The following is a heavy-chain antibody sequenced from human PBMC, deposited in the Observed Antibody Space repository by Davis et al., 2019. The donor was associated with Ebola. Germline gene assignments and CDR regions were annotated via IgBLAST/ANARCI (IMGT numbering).Heavy chain of an antibody. V-gene: IGHV1-69*06. Sequence: AASVKVSCKASGGTFSSYAISWVRQAPGQGLEWMGGIIPIFGTANYAQKFQGRVTITADKSTSTAYMELSSLRSEDTAVYYCARLNPLWDILTGWGYGMDVWGQGTTVTVSS. J-gene: IGHJ6*02. CDR1: GGTFSSYA. D-gene: IGHD3-9*01. CDR3: ARLNPLWDILTGWGYGMDV. CDR2: IIPIFGTA.